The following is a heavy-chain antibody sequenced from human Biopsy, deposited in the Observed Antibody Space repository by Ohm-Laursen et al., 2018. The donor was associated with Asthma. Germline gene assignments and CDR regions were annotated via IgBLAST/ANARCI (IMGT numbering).Heavy chain of an antibody. V-gene: IGHV4-31*03. D-gene: IGHD3-22*01. CDR1: YGSITSGGYY. CDR2: IYYSGST. J-gene: IGHJ4*02. CDR3: ARAQDYYDSRGYYRSFDY. Sequence: TLSHTCTVSYGSITSGGYYWTWIRQHPGKGLEWIGFIYYSGSTYYNPSLKSRVSISIDTSKNQFSLKLSSVTAADTAVYYCARAQDYYDSRGYYRSFDYWGQGTLVTVSS.